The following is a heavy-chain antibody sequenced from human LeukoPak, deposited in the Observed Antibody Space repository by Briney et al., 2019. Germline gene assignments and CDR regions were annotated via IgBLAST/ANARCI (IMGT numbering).Heavy chain of an antibody. CDR3: AKEYCSNSVCHSLDY. V-gene: IGHV3-30*18. D-gene: IGHD2-8*01. J-gene: IGHJ4*02. CDR1: GFTFSSSG. CDR2: ISYDGSNK. Sequence: GGSLRLSCAASGFTFSSSGMHWVRQAPGKGLEWVAVISYDGSNKYYADSVKGRFTFSRDNTKNTLYLQMNSLRAEDTAVYYCAKEYCSNSVCHSLDYWGQGTLVTVSS.